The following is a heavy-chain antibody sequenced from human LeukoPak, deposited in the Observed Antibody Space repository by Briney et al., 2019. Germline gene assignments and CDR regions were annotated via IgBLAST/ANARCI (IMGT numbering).Heavy chain of an antibody. CDR1: GYTFTGYY. D-gene: IGHD5-24*01. CDR3: ARVGIEMATIRYFDY. Sequence: ASVKVSCKASGYTFTGYYMHWVRQAPGQGLEWMGWINPNSGGTNYAQKFQGRVTMTRDTSISTAYMELSRLRSDDTAVYYCARVGIEMATIRYFDYWGQGTLVTVSS. J-gene: IGHJ4*02. V-gene: IGHV1-2*02. CDR2: INPNSGGT.